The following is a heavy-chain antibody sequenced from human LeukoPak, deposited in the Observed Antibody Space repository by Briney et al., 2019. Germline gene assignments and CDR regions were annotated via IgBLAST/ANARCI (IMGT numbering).Heavy chain of an antibody. Sequence: GGSLRLSCAASGFTFSSYWMSWVRQAPGKGLEWVANIKQDGSEKYYVDSVKGRFTISRDNAKNSLYLQMNSLRAEDTAVYYCVREGYCVNGVCHFDCWGQGTLVTVSS. V-gene: IGHV3-7*01. CDR3: VREGYCVNGVCHFDC. CDR1: GFTFSSYW. J-gene: IGHJ4*02. CDR2: IKQDGSEK. D-gene: IGHD2-8*01.